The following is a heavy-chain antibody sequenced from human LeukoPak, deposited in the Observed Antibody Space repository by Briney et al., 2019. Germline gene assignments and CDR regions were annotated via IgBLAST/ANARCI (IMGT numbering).Heavy chain of an antibody. CDR1: GFTFTNTW. V-gene: IGHV3-15*01. CDR3: TTDRFD. CDR2: IKSKTDGGTT. J-gene: IGHJ4*02. Sequence: GGSLRLSCAASGFTFTNTWVSWVRQAPGKGLEWVGRIKSKTDGGTTDYAAPVKGRFTISRHESEDTLYLQMNSLRTEDTAVYYCTTDRFDWGQGTLVTVSS.